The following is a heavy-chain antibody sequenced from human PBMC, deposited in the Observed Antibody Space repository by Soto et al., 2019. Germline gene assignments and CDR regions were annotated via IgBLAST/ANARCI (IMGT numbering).Heavy chain of an antibody. Sequence: QVQLVQSGGEVKKPGASVKVSCKTSGYTFSSYGINWVRQAPGHGLEWMGWISGNTGKTNYAQKLQGRVTITTDTSTSTAYMELRSLRSDDTAAYYCARVPREIILVGMDVWGQGTTVTVSS. CDR3: ARVPREIILVGMDV. D-gene: IGHD2-2*01. CDR1: GYTFSSYG. J-gene: IGHJ6*02. V-gene: IGHV1-18*04. CDR2: ISGNTGKT.